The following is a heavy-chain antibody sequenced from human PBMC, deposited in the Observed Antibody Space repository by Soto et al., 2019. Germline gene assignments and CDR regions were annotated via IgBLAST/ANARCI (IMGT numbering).Heavy chain of an antibody. CDR2: ISADNGNT. Sequence: QVQLVQSGAEVKKPGASVKVSCKASGYTFTSYGISWVRQAPGQGLEWMGWISADNGNTNYAQKVQGRVTMTTDTSTSTDYMELRSLRSDDTAVYYCARTLGYCSGGSCYSGYYYYGMDVWGQGTTVTVSS. D-gene: IGHD2-15*01. CDR1: GYTFTSYG. J-gene: IGHJ6*02. CDR3: ARTLGYCSGGSCYSGYYYYGMDV. V-gene: IGHV1-18*01.